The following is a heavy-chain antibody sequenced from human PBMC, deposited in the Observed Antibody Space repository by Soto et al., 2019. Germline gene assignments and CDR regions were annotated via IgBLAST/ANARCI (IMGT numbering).Heavy chain of an antibody. Sequence: SETLSLTCSVSGCSINSSSHFWGWIRQPPGKGLERIGSIYHTGITYYDPSLKSRVTISVDTSKNHFSLKLTSVTAADTAIYYCARQVTGLMGYAYDIWGQGTMVT. CDR3: ARQVTGLMGYAYDI. J-gene: IGHJ3*02. CDR2: IYHTGIT. D-gene: IGHD2-8*02. CDR1: GCSINSSSHF. V-gene: IGHV4-39*01.